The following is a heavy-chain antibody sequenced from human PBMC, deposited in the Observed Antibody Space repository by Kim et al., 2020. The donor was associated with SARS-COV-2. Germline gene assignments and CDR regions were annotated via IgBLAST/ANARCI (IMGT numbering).Heavy chain of an antibody. CDR3: ARDWGVWFGSYDAFDI. J-gene: IGHJ3*02. D-gene: IGHD3-10*01. Sequence: GGSLRLSCAASGFTVSSNYMNWVRQAPGKGLEWVSVIYSGGSTNYADSVKGRFTISRDNSKNTVYLQMNSLRAEDTAVYYCARDWGVWFGSYDAFDIWG. CDR2: IYSGGST. CDR1: GFTVSSNY. V-gene: IGHV3-66*01.